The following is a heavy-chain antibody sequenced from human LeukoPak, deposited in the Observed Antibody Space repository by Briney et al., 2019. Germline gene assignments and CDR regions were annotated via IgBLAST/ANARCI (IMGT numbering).Heavy chain of an antibody. V-gene: IGHV4-34*01. CDR3: ATENIVVVPAAAYNWSDP. CDR1: GGSFSGYY. D-gene: IGHD2-2*01. J-gene: IGHJ5*02. Sequence: SETLSLTCAVYGGSFSGYYWSWIRQPPGKGLEWIGEINHGGSTNYNPSLKSRVTISVDTSKNQFSLKLSSVTAADTAVYYCATENIVVVPAAAYNWSDPWGQGTLVTVSS. CDR2: INHGGST.